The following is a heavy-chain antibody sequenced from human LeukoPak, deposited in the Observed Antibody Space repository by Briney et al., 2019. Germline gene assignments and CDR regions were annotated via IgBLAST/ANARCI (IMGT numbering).Heavy chain of an antibody. D-gene: IGHD1-26*01. V-gene: IGHV3-30*03. CDR3: ARVDQIVGAPYIDY. CDR1: GFTFSSYG. Sequence: GGSLRLSCAASGFTFSSYGMHWVRQAPGKGLEWVAVISYDGSNKYYADSVKGRFTISRDNSKNTLYLQMNSLRAEDTAVYYCARVDQIVGAPYIDYWGQGTLVTVSS. CDR2: ISYDGSNK. J-gene: IGHJ4*02.